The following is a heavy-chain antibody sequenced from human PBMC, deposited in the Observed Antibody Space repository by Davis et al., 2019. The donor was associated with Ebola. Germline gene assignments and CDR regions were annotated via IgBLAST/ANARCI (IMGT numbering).Heavy chain of an antibody. D-gene: IGHD2-15*01. J-gene: IGHJ4*02. V-gene: IGHV3-72*01. CDR2: VRNNANSYTT. CDR1: GFTFSDHY. Sequence: PGRSLRLSCAVSGFTFSDHYMDWVRQAPGKGLEWFGRVRNNANSYTTEYAASVKARFTISRDDSKNSLYLQMNSLKTDDTAVYFCARGFRDKSGHHCSGYWGQGTLVTVSS. CDR3: ARGFRDKSGHHCSGY.